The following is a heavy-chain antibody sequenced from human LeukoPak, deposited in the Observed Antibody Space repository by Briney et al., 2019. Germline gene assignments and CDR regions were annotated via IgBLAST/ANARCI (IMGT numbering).Heavy chain of an antibody. CDR1: GGSLSGYY. D-gene: IGHD5-24*01. V-gene: IGHV4-34*01. CDR3: ARIGVPWLQFSYFDY. Sequence: ASETLSLTCAVYGGSLSGYYWSWIRQPRGKGLEWIGEINHSGSTNYNPSLKSRVTISVDTSNNQFSLKLSSVTAADTAVYYCARIGVPWLQFSYFDYWGQGTLVTVSS. CDR2: INHSGST. J-gene: IGHJ4*02.